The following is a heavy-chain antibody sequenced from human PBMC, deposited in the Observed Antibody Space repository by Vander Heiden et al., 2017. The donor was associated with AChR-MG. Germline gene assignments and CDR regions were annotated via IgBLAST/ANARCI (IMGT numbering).Heavy chain of an antibody. J-gene: IGHJ6*02. V-gene: IGHV1-69*04. CDR1: GGTFSSYA. D-gene: IGHD2-15*01. Sequence: QVQLVQSGAEVKKAGSSVKVSCKASGGTFSSYAISWVQPAPGQGLEWMGRIIPILGIANYAQKFQGRVTITADKSTSTAYMELSSLRSEDTAVYYCARVDVRVDIVVVVAAMDDYYYYGMDVWGQGTTVTVSS. CDR3: ARVDVRVDIVVVVAAMDDYYYYGMDV. CDR2: IIPILGIA.